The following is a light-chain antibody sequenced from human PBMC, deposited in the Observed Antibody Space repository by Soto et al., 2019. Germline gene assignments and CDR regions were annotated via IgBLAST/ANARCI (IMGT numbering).Light chain of an antibody. J-gene: IGKJ5*01. CDR2: AAS. V-gene: IGKV3-20*01. Sequence: EIALTQSPGTLSLSPGERAPLSCRARQGVDNKDLAWYQQKPGPAPRLLIYAASSRATGIPDRFSGSGSGTDFTLTISRLEPEDFAVYYCQQYGNAPGISFGQGTRLEIK. CDR1: QGVDNKD. CDR3: QQYGNAPGIS.